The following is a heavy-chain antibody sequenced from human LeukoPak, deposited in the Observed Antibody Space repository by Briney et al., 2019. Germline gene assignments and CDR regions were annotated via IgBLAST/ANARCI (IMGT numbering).Heavy chain of an antibody. CDR2: ISRSGSTT. Sequence: GGSLRLSCVGSGFTFSAVSMNWVRQAPDKRLEWISYISRSGSTTYYGDSVKGRSTISRDNAKNSVFLQLNSLRDEDTAVYFCARDRPGKYYFDSWGQGALVIVSS. CDR1: GFTFSAVS. CDR3: ARDRPGKYYFDS. J-gene: IGHJ4*02. V-gene: IGHV3-48*02. D-gene: IGHD1-14*01.